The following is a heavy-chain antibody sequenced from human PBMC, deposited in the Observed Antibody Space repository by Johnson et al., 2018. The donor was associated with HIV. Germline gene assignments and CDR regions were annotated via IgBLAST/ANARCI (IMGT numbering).Heavy chain of an antibody. D-gene: IGHD5-24*01. V-gene: IGHV3-66*01. Sequence: VHLVESGGGLVQPGGSLRLSCAASGFTVNNNYMTWVRQAPGKGLEWVSVIFSGGSTYYADSVKGRFTISRDNSKNTLYLQMNSLRAEDTAVYYCARGCRDGYTCDAFDIWGQGTMVTVSS. CDR2: IFSGGST. CDR1: GFTVNNNY. CDR3: ARGCRDGYTCDAFDI. J-gene: IGHJ3*02.